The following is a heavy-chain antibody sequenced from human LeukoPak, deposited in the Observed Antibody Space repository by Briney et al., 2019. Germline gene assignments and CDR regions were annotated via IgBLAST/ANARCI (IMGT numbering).Heavy chain of an antibody. CDR3: ARSSSYYMDV. V-gene: IGHV1-2*02. J-gene: IGHJ6*03. Sequence: ASVKVSCKASGYIITGYYIHWVRQAPGQGLEWMGWINPNSGDTNYAQEFQGRVTMTRDTSISTAYMELSRLRSDDTALYYCARSSSYYMDVWGKGTTVTVSS. CDR2: INPNSGDT. CDR1: GYIITGYY.